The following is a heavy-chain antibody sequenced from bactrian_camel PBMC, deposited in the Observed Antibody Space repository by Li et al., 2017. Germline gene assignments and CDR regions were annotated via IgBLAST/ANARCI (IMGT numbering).Heavy chain of an antibody. V-gene: IGHV3S6*01. CDR1: GYSYRSNC. CDR2: LWTGDGDT. Sequence: HVQLVESGGGEVQPGGSLRLSCASSGYSYRSNCLAWFRQRPEKAREGVAILWTGDGDTFYSHSVKGRFTITHDNTKNTHFLEMSNLQPEDSAVYYCAALSQFNHCRGVLVGIWQQYASWGQGTQVTVS. D-gene: IGHD5*01. CDR3: AALSQFNHCRGVLVGIWQQYAS. J-gene: IGHJ4*01.